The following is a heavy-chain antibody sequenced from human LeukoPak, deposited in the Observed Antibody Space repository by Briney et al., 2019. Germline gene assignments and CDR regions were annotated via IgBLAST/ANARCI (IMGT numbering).Heavy chain of an antibody. D-gene: IGHD5-24*01. CDR1: GFTFSSYW. CDR3: ASAMAPYYYYGMDV. J-gene: IGHJ6*02. Sequence: GGSLRLSCAASGFTFSSYWMHWVRQAPGKGLVWVSRINTDGSSTSYADSVKGRFTISRDNAKNTVYLQMNSLRAEDTAVYYCASAMAPYYYYGMDVWGQGTTVTVSS. V-gene: IGHV3-74*01. CDR2: INTDGSST.